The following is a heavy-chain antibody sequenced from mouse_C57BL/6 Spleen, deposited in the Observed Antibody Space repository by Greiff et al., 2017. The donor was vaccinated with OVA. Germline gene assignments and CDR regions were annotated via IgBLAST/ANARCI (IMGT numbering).Heavy chain of an antibody. CDR1: GYAFTNYL. Sequence: QVQLQQSGAELVRPGTSVKVSCKASGYAFTNYLIEWVKQRPGQGLEWIGVINPGSGGTNYNEKFKGKATLTADKSSSTAYMQLSSLTSEDSAVYFCARSGKYGYFDDWGQGTTLTVSS. V-gene: IGHV1-54*01. CDR3: ARSGKYGYFDD. D-gene: IGHD5-1-1*01. J-gene: IGHJ2*01. CDR2: INPGSGGT.